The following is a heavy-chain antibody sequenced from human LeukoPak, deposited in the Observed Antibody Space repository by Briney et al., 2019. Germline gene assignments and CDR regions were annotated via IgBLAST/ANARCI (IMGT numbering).Heavy chain of an antibody. CDR3: AKARDYDFWSGYSSYFDY. D-gene: IGHD3-3*01. Sequence: GGSLRLSCAASGFTFSSYAMSWVRQAPGKGLEWVSAISDSGGSKYYADSVKGRFTISRDNSKDTLYLQMNSLRAEDTAVYYCAKARDYDFWSGYSSYFDYWGQGTLVTVSS. V-gene: IGHV3-23*01. CDR2: ISDSGGSK. CDR1: GFTFSSYA. J-gene: IGHJ4*02.